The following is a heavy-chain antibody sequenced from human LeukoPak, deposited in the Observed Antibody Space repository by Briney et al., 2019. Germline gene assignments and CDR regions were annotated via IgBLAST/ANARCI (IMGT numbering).Heavy chain of an antibody. J-gene: IGHJ4*02. V-gene: IGHV6-1*01. CDR2: TYYRSKWYN. D-gene: IGHD6-19*01. CDR3: ARDLGTSGWYTFDF. CDR1: GDSVSSNNGA. Sequence: SQTLSLTCAISGDSVSSNNGAWNWIRQSPSRGLEWLGRTYYRSKWYNDYAAFIQGRITINPDTSKNQFSLQLNSVTPEDTAVYYCARDLGTSGWYTFDFWGQGTLATVSS.